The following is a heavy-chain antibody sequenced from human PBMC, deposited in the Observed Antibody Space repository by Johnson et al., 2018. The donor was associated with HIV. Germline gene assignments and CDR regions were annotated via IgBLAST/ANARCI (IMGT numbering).Heavy chain of an antibody. CDR2: IGVDGTNK. Sequence: QVQLVESGGGVVQHGRSLRLSCAASGFTFSSYAIHWVRQAPGKGLQWVAVIGVDGTNKYYADSLKGRFTISRDNSKNTLYLQMNSLRPEDTALYFCARDSGAPGNDAFDIWGQGTMVTISS. D-gene: IGHD1-26*01. CDR3: ARDSGAPGNDAFDI. CDR1: GFTFSSYA. V-gene: IGHV3-30*04. J-gene: IGHJ3*02.